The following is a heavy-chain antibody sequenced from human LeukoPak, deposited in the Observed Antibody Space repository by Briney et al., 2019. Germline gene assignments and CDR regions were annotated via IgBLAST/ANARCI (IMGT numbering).Heavy chain of an antibody. D-gene: IGHD6-13*01. J-gene: IGHJ3*02. CDR3: AKVVSSSWYLDAFDI. CDR1: GFTFDDYA. V-gene: IGHV3-9*01. Sequence: PGGSLRLSCAASGFTFDDYAMHWVRQAPGKGLEWVSGISWNSGSIGYADSVKGRFTISRDNAKNSLYLQMNSLRAEDTALYYYAKVVSSSWYLDAFDIWGQGTMVTVSS. CDR2: ISWNSGSI.